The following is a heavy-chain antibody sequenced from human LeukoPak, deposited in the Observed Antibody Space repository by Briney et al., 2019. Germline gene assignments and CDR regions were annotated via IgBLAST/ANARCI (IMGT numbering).Heavy chain of an antibody. CDR2: LSGSGDST. CDR3: AKSNGYNFEAFDM. Sequence: GGSLRLSCAASGFTFSYYAMNWVRQAPGKGLEWVSALSGSGDSTYYADSVKGRFTISRDNSRNTLYLQMNSLRADDTAVYYCAKSNGYNFEAFDMWGQGAMVTVSS. CDR1: GFTFSYYA. D-gene: IGHD5-24*01. J-gene: IGHJ3*02. V-gene: IGHV3-23*01.